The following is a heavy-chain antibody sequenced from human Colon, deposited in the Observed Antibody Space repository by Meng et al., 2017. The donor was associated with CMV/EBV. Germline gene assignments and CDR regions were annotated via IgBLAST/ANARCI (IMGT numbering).Heavy chain of an antibody. CDR3: ARVYCSSTSCYIDY. D-gene: IGHD2-2*02. J-gene: IGHJ4*02. CDR2: IYYRGST. V-gene: IGHV4-30-4*08. CDR1: GGSISSGNYC. Sequence: SGGSISSGNYCWSWIRQPPGEGLEWIGYIYYRGSTYYSPSLEGRVTISVDTSKDQFSLKLSSVTAADTAVYYCARVYCSSTSCYIDYWGQGTLVTVSS.